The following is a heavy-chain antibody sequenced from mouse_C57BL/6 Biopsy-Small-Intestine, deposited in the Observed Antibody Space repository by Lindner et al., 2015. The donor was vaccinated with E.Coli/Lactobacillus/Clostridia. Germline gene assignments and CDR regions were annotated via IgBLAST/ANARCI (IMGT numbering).Heavy chain of an antibody. Sequence: VQLQESGPELVKPGTSVKISCKASGYSFTDYNMNWVKQSNGKSLEWIGVINPNYGTTSYNQKFKGKATLTVDQSSSTAYMQLNSLTSEDSAVYYCASRGGVKAWFAYWGQGTLVTVSA. J-gene: IGHJ3*01. CDR3: ASRGGVKAWFAY. D-gene: IGHD2-2*01. V-gene: IGHV1-39*01. CDR1: GYSFTDYN. CDR2: INPNYGTT.